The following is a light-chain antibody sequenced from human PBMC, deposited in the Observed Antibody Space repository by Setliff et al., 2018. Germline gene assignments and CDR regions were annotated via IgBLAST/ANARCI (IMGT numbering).Light chain of an antibody. Sequence: QSVPTQPASVSGSPGQSITISCTGTSSDVGDYKYVSWYQQLPGKAPKLIIFEVSNRPSGIPNRFSGSKSGNTASLSISGLQAEDEADYYCSSYTSLSTRVFGTGTKGTV. V-gene: IGLV2-14*01. J-gene: IGLJ1*01. CDR2: EVS. CDR3: SSYTSLSTRV. CDR1: SSDVGDYKY.